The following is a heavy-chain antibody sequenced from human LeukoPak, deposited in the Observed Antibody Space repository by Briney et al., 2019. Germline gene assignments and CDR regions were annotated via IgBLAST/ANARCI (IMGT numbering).Heavy chain of an antibody. D-gene: IGHD6-13*01. J-gene: IGHJ5*02. V-gene: IGHV4-38-2*02. CDR1: GYSISSGYY. CDR3: ARAYSSSWYWNWFDP. CDR2: IYHSGNT. Sequence: SETLSLTCTVSGYSISSGYYWGWIRQPPGKGLEWIGNIYHSGNTYYNPSLKSRVTVSVDMSKNQFFLKLNSVTAADTALYYCARAYSSSWYWNWFDPWGQGTLVTVSS.